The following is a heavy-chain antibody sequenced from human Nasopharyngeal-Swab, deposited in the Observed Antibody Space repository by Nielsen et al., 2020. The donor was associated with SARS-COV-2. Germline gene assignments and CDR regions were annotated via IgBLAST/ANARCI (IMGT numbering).Heavy chain of an antibody. CDR1: GFSLSTSGVG. J-gene: IGHJ4*02. V-gene: IGHV2-5*02. CDR3: ARQGDYDILTGYGY. CDR2: IYWDDDK. D-gene: IGHD3-9*01. Sequence: SGPTLVKPTQTLTLTCTFSGFSLSTSGVGVGWIRQPPGKALEWLVLIYWDDDKRYSPSLKSRLTITKDTSKNQVVLTMTNMDPVDTATYYCARQGDYDILTGYGYWGQGTLVTVSS.